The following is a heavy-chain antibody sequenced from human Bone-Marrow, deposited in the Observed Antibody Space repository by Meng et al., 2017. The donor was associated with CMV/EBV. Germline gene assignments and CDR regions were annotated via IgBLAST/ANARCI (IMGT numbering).Heavy chain of an antibody. CDR1: GGSFSGYY. V-gene: IGHV4-34*01. D-gene: IGHD2-2*01. Sequence: GSLRLSCAVYGGSFSGYYWSWIRQPPGKGLEWIGEINHSGSTNYNPSLKSRVTISVDTSKNQFSLKLSSVTAADTAVYYCARAACSSTSCYLPEYFDYWGQGPLVTVYS. J-gene: IGHJ4*02. CDR3: ARAACSSTSCYLPEYFDY. CDR2: INHSGST.